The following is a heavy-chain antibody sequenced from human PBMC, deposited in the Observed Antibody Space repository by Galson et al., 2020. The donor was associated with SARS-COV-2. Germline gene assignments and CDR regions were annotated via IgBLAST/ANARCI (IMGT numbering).Heavy chain of an antibody. V-gene: IGHV7-4-1*02. CDR2: INTNTGNP. CDR1: GYTFTSYA. J-gene: IGHJ6*03. CDR3: ARAEEGIVVVPAAIGRDYYYCMDV. D-gene: IGHD2-2*01. Sequence: ASVKVSCKASGYTFTSYAMNWVRQAPGQGLEWMGWINTNTGNPTYAQGFTGRFVFSLDTSVSTAYLQISSLKAEDTAVYYCARAEEGIVVVPAAIGRDYYYCMDVWGKGTPVTVSS.